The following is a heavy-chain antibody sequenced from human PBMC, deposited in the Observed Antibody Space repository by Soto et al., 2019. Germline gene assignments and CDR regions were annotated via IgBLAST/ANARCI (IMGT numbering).Heavy chain of an antibody. J-gene: IGHJ4*02. CDR3: VRQDYYETSV. CDR2: LSYSGST. V-gene: IGHV4-39*01. D-gene: IGHD3-22*01. Sequence: QLQLQESGPGLVKPSETLSLTCTVSGASISSGSYYWGWIRQPPGKGLDWIGSLSYSGSTYYNPSLKSRVTISVDTSRSQFSLKLTSATAADTAVYYCVRQDYYETSVWGQGTLVTVSS. CDR1: GASISSGSYY.